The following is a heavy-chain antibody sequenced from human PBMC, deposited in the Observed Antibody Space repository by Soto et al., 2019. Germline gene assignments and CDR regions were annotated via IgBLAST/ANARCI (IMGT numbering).Heavy chain of an antibody. Sequence: GGSLRLSCAASGFTFSSYGMHWVRQAPGKGLEWVAVISYDGSNKYYADSVKGRFTISRDNSKNTLYLQMNSLRAEDTAVYYCAKDKYYGKNYFDYWGQGTLVTVSS. J-gene: IGHJ4*02. CDR1: GFTFSSYG. CDR3: AKDKYYGKNYFDY. CDR2: ISYDGSNK. D-gene: IGHD3-3*01. V-gene: IGHV3-30*18.